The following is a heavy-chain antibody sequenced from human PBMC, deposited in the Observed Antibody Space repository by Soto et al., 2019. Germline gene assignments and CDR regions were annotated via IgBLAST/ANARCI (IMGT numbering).Heavy chain of an antibody. CDR2: ISHDGGAV. V-gene: IGHV3-30*18. J-gene: IGHJ5*01. CDR3: AKDLYSSDLFTCFDS. D-gene: IGHD6-19*01. CDR1: GFSFSTTG. Sequence: QVQLVESGGGVVQPGRSLRLSCAASGFSFSTTGMHWVRQAPGKGLEWVAMISHDGGAVHFADSVKGRFTISRDDSTNTLYLQMNSLRTEDTAVYYCAKDLYSSDLFTCFDSWGQGSLGTVSS.